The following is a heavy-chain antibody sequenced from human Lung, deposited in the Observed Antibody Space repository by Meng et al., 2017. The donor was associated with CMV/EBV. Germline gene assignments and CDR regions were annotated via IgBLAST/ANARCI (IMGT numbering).Heavy chain of an antibody. V-gene: IGHV4-38-2*01. J-gene: IGHJ4*02. D-gene: IGHD1-26*01. Sequence: GSLRLSCVVSGYSISGTYYWGWIRQPPGKGLEWIGSIYHSGNTYYNPSLESRVTLSLDTSKNQFSLNLRSVTAADTAVYYCATHPPGDWGQGTLVTVPS. CDR2: IYHSGNT. CDR3: ATHPPGD. CDR1: GYSISGTYY.